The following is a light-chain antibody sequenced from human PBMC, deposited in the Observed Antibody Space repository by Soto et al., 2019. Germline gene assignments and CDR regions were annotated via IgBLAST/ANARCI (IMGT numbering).Light chain of an antibody. J-gene: IGKJ1*01. CDR1: QSISNW. CDR3: QQYNTYSRT. CDR2: KAS. V-gene: IGKV1-5*03. Sequence: DIQMTQSPSTLSASVGDRVTITCRASQSISNWLAWYQQRPGKAPKLLIYKASSLEGGVPSRFSGSGSGKEFTLTISSLQPDDFATYYCQQYNTYSRTFGQGTKVEIK.